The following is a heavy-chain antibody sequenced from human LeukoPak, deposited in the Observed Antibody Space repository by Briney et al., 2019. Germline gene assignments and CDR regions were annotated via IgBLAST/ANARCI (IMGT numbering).Heavy chain of an antibody. CDR2: ISYDGGKT. D-gene: IGHD3-3*01. CDR3: ARGFNDFWSGSQLEY. V-gene: IGHV3-30-3*01. J-gene: IGHJ4*02. CDR1: GFIFGGYA. Sequence: GGSLRLSCAASGFIFGGYAMHWVRQAPGKGLQWLAVISYDGGKTYYADYVEGRFTISRDNSKSTVYLEINSLRSEDTAIYYCARGFNDFWSGSQLEYWGQGTLVTVSS.